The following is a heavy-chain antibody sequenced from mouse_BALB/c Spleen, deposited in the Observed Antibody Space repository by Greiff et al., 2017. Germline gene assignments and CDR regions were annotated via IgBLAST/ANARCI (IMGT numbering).Heavy chain of an antibody. Sequence: EVKLVESGPELVKPGASVKIPCKASGYTFTDYNMDWVKQSHGKSLEWIGDINPNNGGTIYNQKFKGKATLTVDKSSSTAYMELRSLTSEDTAVYYCARRTAAWFAYWGQGTLVTVSA. J-gene: IGHJ3*01. V-gene: IGHV1-18*01. D-gene: IGHD4-1*01. CDR3: ARRTAAWFAY. CDR1: GYTFTDYN. CDR2: INPNNGGT.